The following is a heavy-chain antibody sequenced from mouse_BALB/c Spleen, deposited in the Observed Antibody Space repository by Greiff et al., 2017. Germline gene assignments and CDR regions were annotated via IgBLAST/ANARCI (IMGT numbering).Heavy chain of an antibody. V-gene: IGHV1S137*01. J-gene: IGHJ4*01. CDR3: AREGVYYDYDLGVAMDY. D-gene: IGHD2-4*01. CDR1: GYTFTDYA. CDR2: ISTYYGDA. Sequence: QVHVKQSGAELVRPGVSVKISCKGSGYTFTDYAMHWVKQSHAKSLEWIGVISTYYGDASYNQKFKGKATMTVDKSSSTAYMELARLTSEDSAIYYCAREGVYYDYDLGVAMDYWGQGTSVTVSS.